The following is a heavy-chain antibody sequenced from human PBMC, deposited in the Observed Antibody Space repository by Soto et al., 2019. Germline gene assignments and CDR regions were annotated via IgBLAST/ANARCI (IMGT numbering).Heavy chain of an antibody. J-gene: IGHJ4*02. CDR3: ARVKIAIFGSEAF. D-gene: IGHD3-10*01. CDR2: ISAYNGNT. Sequence: QVQLVQSGAEVKKPGASVKVSCKASGYTFTSYGISWVRQAPGQGLEWMGWISAYNGNTNYAQKLQGRITMTTDTSTRTAYSELRSLRSDDTAGYYCARVKIAIFGSEAFWGQGTLVTVSP. V-gene: IGHV1-18*01. CDR1: GYTFTSYG.